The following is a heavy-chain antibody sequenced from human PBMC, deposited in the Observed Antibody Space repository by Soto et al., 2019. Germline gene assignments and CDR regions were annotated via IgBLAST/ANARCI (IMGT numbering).Heavy chain of an antibody. CDR1: GYTFTSYY. V-gene: IGHV1-46*01. CDR3: ARVGYSYGSTIYYYYGMDV. D-gene: IGHD5-18*01. CDR2: INPSGGST. Sequence: GASVKVSCKASGYTFTSYYMHWVRQAPGQGLEWMGIINPSGGSTSYAQKFQGRVTMTRDTSTSTVYMELSSLRSEDTAVYYCARVGYSYGSTIYYYYGMDVWGQGTTVTVSS. J-gene: IGHJ6*02.